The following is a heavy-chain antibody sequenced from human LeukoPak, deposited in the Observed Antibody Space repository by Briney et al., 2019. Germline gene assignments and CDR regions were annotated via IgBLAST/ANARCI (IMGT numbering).Heavy chain of an antibody. Sequence: TLSLTCIVSGGSISRGSYYWNWIRQAAGKGLEWMGRIYNSGSTNYNPSLKSRVTISTDMSKNQLSLQLSSVTAADTAVYYCARQTFGDLYFASWGQGPLVLVSS. CDR1: GGSISRGSYY. J-gene: IGHJ4*02. D-gene: IGHD3-10*01. V-gene: IGHV4-61*02. CDR2: IYNSGST. CDR3: ARQTFGDLYFAS.